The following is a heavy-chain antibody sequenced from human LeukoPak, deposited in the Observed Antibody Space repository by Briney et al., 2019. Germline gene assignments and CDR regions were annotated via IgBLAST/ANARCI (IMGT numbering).Heavy chain of an antibody. CDR3: ARAHRYYFDY. CDR2: ISSSSSYI. J-gene: IGHJ4*02. CDR1: GFSFSSYS. V-gene: IGHV3-21*05. Sequence: GGSLRLSCAASGFSFSSYSMNWVRQAPGKGLEWVSYISSSSSYIYYADSVKGRFTISRDNAKNSLYLQMNSLRAEDTAVYYCARAHRYYFDYWGQGTLVTVSS.